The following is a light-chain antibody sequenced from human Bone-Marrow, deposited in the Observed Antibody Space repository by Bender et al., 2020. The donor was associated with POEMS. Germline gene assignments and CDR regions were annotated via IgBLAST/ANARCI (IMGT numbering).Light chain of an antibody. CDR1: DSNFGGNN. J-gene: IGLJ3*02. V-gene: IGLV1-44*01. CDR3: CSYAGSGTFVV. CDR2: SNY. Sequence: QSVLTQPPSASGTPGQSVIISCSGTDSNFGGNNVNWYQHLPGSAPRLVVYSNYQRPSGVPARFSGSVSGNAASLTISGLQAEDEADYYCCSYAGSGTFVVFGGGTELTVL.